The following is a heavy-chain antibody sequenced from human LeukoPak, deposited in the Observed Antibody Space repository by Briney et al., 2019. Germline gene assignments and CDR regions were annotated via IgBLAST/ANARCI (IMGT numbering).Heavy chain of an antibody. CDR2: INHCGST. CDR3: ARAGGSGWSPYYFDY. Sequence: SETLSLTCAVYGGSFSGYYWSWIRQPPGKGLEWIGEINHCGSTNYNPSLKSRVTISVDTSKNQFSLKLSSVTAADTAVYYCARAGGSGWSPYYFDYWGQGTLVTVSS. D-gene: IGHD6-19*01. V-gene: IGHV4-34*01. CDR1: GGSFSGYY. J-gene: IGHJ4*02.